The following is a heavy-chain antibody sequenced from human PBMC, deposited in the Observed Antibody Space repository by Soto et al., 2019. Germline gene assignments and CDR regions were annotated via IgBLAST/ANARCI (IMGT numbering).Heavy chain of an antibody. CDR3: ARDPQKKIIAVAGPQLKRDYYYYGMDV. D-gene: IGHD6-19*01. V-gene: IGHV1-69*13. J-gene: IGHJ6*02. CDR1: GGTFSSYA. Sequence: GASVKVSCKASGGTFSSYAISWVRQAPGQGLEWMGGIIPIFGTANYAQKFQGRVTITADESTSTAYMELSSLRSEDTAVYYCARDPQKKIIAVAGPQLKRDYYYYGMDVWGQGTTVTVSS. CDR2: IIPIFGTA.